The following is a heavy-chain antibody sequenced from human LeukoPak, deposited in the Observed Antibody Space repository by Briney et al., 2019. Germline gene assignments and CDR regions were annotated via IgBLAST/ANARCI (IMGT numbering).Heavy chain of an antibody. CDR3: ARVGYYDILTGPRGPFDI. D-gene: IGHD3-9*01. CDR2: ISHSGST. CDR1: GGSFSGYY. Sequence: SETLSLTCAVYGGSFSGYYWSWIRQPPGKGLEWIGEISHSGSTNYNPSLKSRVTISVDTSKNQFSLKLSSVTAADTAVYYCARVGYYDILTGPRGPFDIWGQGTMVTVSS. J-gene: IGHJ3*02. V-gene: IGHV4-34*01.